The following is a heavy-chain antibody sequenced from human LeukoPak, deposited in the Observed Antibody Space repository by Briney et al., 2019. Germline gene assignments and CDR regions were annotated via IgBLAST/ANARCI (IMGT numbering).Heavy chain of an antibody. J-gene: IGHJ4*02. Sequence: ASVKVSCKASGYTFTSYDINWVRQATGQGLEWMGWMNPNSGNTGYAQKFQAGVTMTRNTSISTAYMELSSLRSEDTAVYYCARGTRGTLGYCSGGSCYSFFYWGQGTLVTVSS. V-gene: IGHV1-8*01. D-gene: IGHD2-15*01. CDR2: MNPNSGNT. CDR3: ARGTRGTLGYCSGGSCYSFFY. CDR1: GYTFTSYD.